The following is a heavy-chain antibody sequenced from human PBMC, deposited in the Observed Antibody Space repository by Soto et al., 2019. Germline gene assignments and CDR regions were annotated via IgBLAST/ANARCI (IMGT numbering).Heavy chain of an antibody. D-gene: IGHD2-2*01. J-gene: IGHJ4*02. V-gene: IGHV3-74*01. CDR3: AKDRYQLLSTVGYYFDY. CDR1: GFTFSSYW. Sequence: PGGSLRLSCAASGFTFSSYWMHWVRQAPGKGLVWVSRINSDGSSTSYADSVKGRFTISRDNAKNTLYLQMNSLRAEDTAVYYCAKDRYQLLSTVGYYFDYWGQGTLVTVSS. CDR2: INSDGSST.